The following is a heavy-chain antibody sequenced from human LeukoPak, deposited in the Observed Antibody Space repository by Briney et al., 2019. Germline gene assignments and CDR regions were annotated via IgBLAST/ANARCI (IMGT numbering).Heavy chain of an antibody. V-gene: IGHV3-9*01. CDR3: AKHMGSGHDTFDC. J-gene: IGHJ4*02. Sequence: PGRSLRLSCAASGFTFDDYAMHWVRHAPGKGLEWVSSISWNSGSIGYADSVKGRFTISRDNAKNSLCLQMNSLRAGDTALYFCAKHMGSGHDTFDCWGQGTLVTVSS. CDR2: ISWNSGSI. CDR1: GFTFDDYA. D-gene: IGHD5-12*01.